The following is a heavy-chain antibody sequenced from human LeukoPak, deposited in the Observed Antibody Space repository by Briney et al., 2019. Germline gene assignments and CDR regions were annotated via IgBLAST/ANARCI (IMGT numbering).Heavy chain of an antibody. V-gene: IGHV1-46*01. CDR2: INPSGGST. CDR3: ARALPHRRLMDTTMEQHWFDP. J-gene: IGHJ5*02. D-gene: IGHD5-18*01. CDR1: GYTFTRYY. Sequence: GASVKVSCKASGYTFTRYYMHWVRQAPGQGLEWMGIINPSGGSTNYAQKFQGRVTMTRDMSTSTVYMELRSLRSEDTAMYYCARALPHRRLMDTTMEQHWFDPWGQGTLVTVSS.